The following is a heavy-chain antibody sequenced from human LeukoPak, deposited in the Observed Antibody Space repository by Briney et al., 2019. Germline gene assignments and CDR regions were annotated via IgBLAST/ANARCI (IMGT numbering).Heavy chain of an antibody. CDR2: ISAYNGNT. J-gene: IGHJ4*02. V-gene: IGHV1-18*01. CDR1: GYTFTSYG. D-gene: IGHD5-18*01. Sequence: AASVKVSCKASGYTFTSYGISWVRQAPGQGLEWMGWISAYNGNTNYAQKLQGRVTMTTDTSTSTAYMELRSLRSDDTAVYYCARSPRGYSYGSIDYWGQGTLVTVS. CDR3: ARSPRGYSYGSIDY.